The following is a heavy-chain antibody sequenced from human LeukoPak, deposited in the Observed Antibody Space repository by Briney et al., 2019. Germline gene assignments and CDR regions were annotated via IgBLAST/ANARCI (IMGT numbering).Heavy chain of an antibody. Sequence: ASVKVSCKASGGTFSSYAISWVRQATGQGLEWMGWMNPNSGNTGYAQKFQGRVTMTRNTSISTAYMELSSLRSEDTAVYYCARFFGDSSGYYADYWGQGTLVTVSS. CDR2: MNPNSGNT. J-gene: IGHJ4*02. V-gene: IGHV1-8*02. CDR1: GGTFSSYA. D-gene: IGHD3-22*01. CDR3: ARFFGDSSGYYADY.